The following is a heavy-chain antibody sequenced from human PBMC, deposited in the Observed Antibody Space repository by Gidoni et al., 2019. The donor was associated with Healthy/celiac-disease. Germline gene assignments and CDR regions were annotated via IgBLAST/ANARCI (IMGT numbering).Heavy chain of an antibody. CDR1: GFSLSTSGVG. Sequence: QITLKESGPTLVKPTQTLTLTCTFSGFSLSTSGVGVGWIRQPPGKALEWLAHIYWNDDKRYSPSLKSRLTITKDTSKNQVVLTMTNMDPVDTATYYCARTYYDILAGYFDYWGQGTLVTVSS. CDR3: ARTYYDILAGYFDY. V-gene: IGHV2-5*01. D-gene: IGHD3-9*01. CDR2: IYWNDDK. J-gene: IGHJ4*02.